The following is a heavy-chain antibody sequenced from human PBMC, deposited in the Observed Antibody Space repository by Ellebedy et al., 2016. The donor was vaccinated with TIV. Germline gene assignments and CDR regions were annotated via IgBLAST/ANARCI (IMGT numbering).Heavy chain of an antibody. D-gene: IGHD5-12*01. Sequence: GESLKISXAASGFTFSNYGMHWVRQAPGKGLEWVAVISFDGTNKYYADSVKGRFTISRDNSKNTLYLQMNSLRAEDTAVYYCAKDQWLIFDYWGQGTLVTVSS. CDR2: ISFDGTNK. J-gene: IGHJ4*02. CDR3: AKDQWLIFDY. CDR1: GFTFSNYG. V-gene: IGHV3-30*18.